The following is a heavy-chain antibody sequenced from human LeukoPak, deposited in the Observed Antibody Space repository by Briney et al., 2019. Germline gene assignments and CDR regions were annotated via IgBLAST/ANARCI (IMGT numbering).Heavy chain of an antibody. CDR1: GFTFSSSW. Sequence: GGSLRLSCAASGFTFSSSWMHWVRQAPGKGLVWVSRITRDGRSTTYADSVKGRFTTSRDNAKNTLYLQMDSLRDDDTAVYYCARDPGYESWSPFWGGMDVWGNGTTVIVSS. J-gene: IGHJ6*04. CDR2: ITRDGRST. CDR3: ARDPGYESWSPFWGGMDV. D-gene: IGHD3-16*01. V-gene: IGHV3-74*01.